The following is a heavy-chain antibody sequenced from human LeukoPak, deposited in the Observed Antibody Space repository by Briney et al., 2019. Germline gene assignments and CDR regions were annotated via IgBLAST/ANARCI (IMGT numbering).Heavy chain of an antibody. Sequence: KPGRSLRLSCTASGFTFGDYAMSWFRQAPGKGLEWVGFIRSKAYGGTTEYTASVKGRFTISRDDSKSIAYLQMNSLKTEDTAVYYCTREGGMTTVTTGYYYYYYMDVWGKGTTVTVSS. D-gene: IGHD4-17*01. CDR2: IRSKAYGGTT. V-gene: IGHV3-49*05. J-gene: IGHJ6*03. CDR3: TREGGMTTVTTGYYYYYYMDV. CDR1: GFTFGDYA.